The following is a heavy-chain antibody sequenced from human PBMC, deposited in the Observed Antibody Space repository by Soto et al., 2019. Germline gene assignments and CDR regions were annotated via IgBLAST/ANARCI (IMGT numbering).Heavy chain of an antibody. CDR3: ARDPRNNWGGYWYFAL. CDR2: IYYSGST. V-gene: IGHV4-31*03. D-gene: IGHD7-27*01. CDR1: GGSISSGGYY. Sequence: QVQLQESGPGLVKPSQTLSLTCTVSGGSISSGGYYWSWIRQHPGKGLGWIGYIYYSGSTYYNPSLKSRVTISVDTSKNQFSLKLSAVTAADTAVYYCARDPRNNWGGYWYFALWGRGTLVTVSS. J-gene: IGHJ2*01.